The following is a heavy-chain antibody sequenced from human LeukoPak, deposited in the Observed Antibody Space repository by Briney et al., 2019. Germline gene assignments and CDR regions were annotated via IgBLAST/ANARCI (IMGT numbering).Heavy chain of an antibody. V-gene: IGHV4-39*07. CDR2: INHSGST. Sequence: PSETLSLTCTVSGGSISSSSYYWGWIRQPPGKGLEWIGEINHSGSTNYNPSLKSRVTISVDTSKNQFSLKLSSVTAADTAVYYCSAMYYDILTGYYRYSYWGQGTLVTVSS. CDR1: GGSISSSSYY. CDR3: SAMYYDILTGYYRYSY. J-gene: IGHJ4*02. D-gene: IGHD3-9*01.